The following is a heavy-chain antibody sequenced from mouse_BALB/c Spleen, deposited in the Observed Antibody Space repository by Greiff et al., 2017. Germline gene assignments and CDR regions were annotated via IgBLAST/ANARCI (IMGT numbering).Heavy chain of an antibody. CDR2: INSNGGST. V-gene: IGHV5-6-3*01. CDR3: ARDPADY. J-gene: IGHJ2*01. Sequence: EVKLVESGGGLVKPGGSLKLSCAASGFTFSSYGMSWVRQTPDKRLELVATINSNGGSTYYPDSVKGRFTISRDNAKNTLYLQMSSLKSEDTAMYYCARDPADYWGQGTTLTVSS. CDR1: GFTFSSYG.